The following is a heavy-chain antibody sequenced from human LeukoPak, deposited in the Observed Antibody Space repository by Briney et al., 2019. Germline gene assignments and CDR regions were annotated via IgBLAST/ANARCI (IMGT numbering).Heavy chain of an antibody. J-gene: IGHJ4*02. CDR2: INHSGST. CDR3: ARLRSRHIAAAGRPFRDY. V-gene: IGHV4-34*01. Sequence: SETLSLTCAVYGGSFSGYYWSWIRQPPGKGLEWIGEINHSGSTNYNPSLKSRVTISVDTSKNQFSLKLSSVTAADTAVYYCARLRSRHIAAAGRPFRDYWGQGTLVTVSS. D-gene: IGHD6-13*01. CDR1: GGSFSGYY.